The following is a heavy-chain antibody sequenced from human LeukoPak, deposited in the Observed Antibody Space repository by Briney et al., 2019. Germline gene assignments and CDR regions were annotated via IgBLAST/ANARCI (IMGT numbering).Heavy chain of an antibody. V-gene: IGHV3-33*01. D-gene: IGHD3-10*01. CDR1: GFTFSSYG. CDR2: IWYDGSNK. J-gene: IGHJ4*02. CDR3: ASASGGFGELLGY. Sequence: PGRSLRLSCAASGFTFSSYGMHWVRQAPGKGLEWVAVIWYDGSNKYYADSVKGRFTISRDNSKNTLYLQMNSLRAEDTAVYYCASASGGFGELLGYWGQGTLVTVSS.